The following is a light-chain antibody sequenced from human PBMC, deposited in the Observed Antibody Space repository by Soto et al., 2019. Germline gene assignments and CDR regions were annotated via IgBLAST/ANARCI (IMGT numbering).Light chain of an antibody. V-gene: IGKV3-11*01. CDR2: DAS. CDR3: QQRSNWPIT. CDR1: QSVGSY. J-gene: IGKJ5*01. Sequence: EIVVTQSPATLSLSPGERSTLSCSASQSVGSYLAWYQQKPGQAPRLLIYDASNRATGIPARFSGSGSGTDFTLTISSLEPEDFAVYYCQQRSNWPITFGQGTRLEIK.